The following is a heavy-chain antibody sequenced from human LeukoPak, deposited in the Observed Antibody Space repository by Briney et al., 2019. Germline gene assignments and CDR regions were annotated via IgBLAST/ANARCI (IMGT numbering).Heavy chain of an antibody. CDR1: GFIFGRYA. CDR3: ARAYGNSGYFQLPIDF. D-gene: IGHD3-22*01. Sequence: GGSLRLSCAASGFIFGRYAMSWVRQAPGKGLEWVSGITGSGDTTHHVDSVKGRFTIFRDNSKNTLFLQMNSLRVEDTAFYYCARAYGNSGYFQLPIDFWGQGTLVTVSS. J-gene: IGHJ4*02. V-gene: IGHV3-23*01. CDR2: ITGSGDTT.